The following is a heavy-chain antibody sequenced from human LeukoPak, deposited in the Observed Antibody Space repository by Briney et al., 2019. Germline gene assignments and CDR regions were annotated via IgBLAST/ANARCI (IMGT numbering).Heavy chain of an antibody. CDR2: ISGSGGST. J-gene: IGHJ6*03. CDR1: GFTFSSYA. D-gene: IGHD2-2*01. V-gene: IGHV3-23*01. CDR3: ARDSWARVVRPYMDV. Sequence: GGSLRLSCAASGFTFSSYAMSWVRQAPGKGLEWVSAISGSGGSTYYADSVKGRFAISRDNAKNSLYLQMNSLTGEDTAVYYCARDSWARVVRPYMDVWGKGTTVTVSS.